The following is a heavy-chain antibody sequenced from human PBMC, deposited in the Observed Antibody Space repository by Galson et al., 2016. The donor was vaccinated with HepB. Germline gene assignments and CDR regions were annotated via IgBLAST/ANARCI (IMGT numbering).Heavy chain of an antibody. CDR3: AREGEYHAPFLSAFDI. CDR1: GGSVSSGRYY. Sequence: LSLTCTVSGGSVSSGRYYWGWIRQPPGKGLEWIGYIYHSGATNYNPSLKSRVTISIDTSENQFSLTLNSVTAADTAMYYCAREGEYHAPFLSAFDIWGQGAMVIVSP. CDR2: IYHSGAT. V-gene: IGHV4-61*01. J-gene: IGHJ3*02. D-gene: IGHD3-16*01.